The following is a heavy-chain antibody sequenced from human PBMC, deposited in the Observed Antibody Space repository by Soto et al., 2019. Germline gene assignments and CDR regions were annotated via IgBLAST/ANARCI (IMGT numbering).Heavy chain of an antibody. V-gene: IGHV3-30*18. CDR2: ISDDGSTL. CDR3: AKEGNYRGAGGYLSFDH. Sequence: PGGSLRLSCPASGFSFSSYGMHWVRQAPGKGLEWVAVISDDGSTLYYSASVKGRFTISRDVSTNTLYPEMNSMRADDTAVYYCAKEGNYRGAGGYLSFDHRGQRTLVPVSS. CDR1: GFSFSSYG. D-gene: IGHD3-10*01. J-gene: IGHJ4*02.